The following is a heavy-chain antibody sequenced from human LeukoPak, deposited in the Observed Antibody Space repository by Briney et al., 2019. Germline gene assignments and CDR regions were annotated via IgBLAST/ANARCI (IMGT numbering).Heavy chain of an antibody. CDR2: IYHSGST. CDR3: ARDYGTYSSGWTPGY. V-gene: IGHV4-4*02. CDR1: GGSISSGNW. Sequence: PSGTLSLTCAVSGGSISSGNWWSWVRQPPGKGLEWIGEIYHSGSTNYNPSLKSRVTISVDKSKNQFSLKLSSVTAEDTAVYYCARDYGTYSSGWTPGYWGQGTLVTVSS. J-gene: IGHJ4*02. D-gene: IGHD6-19*01.